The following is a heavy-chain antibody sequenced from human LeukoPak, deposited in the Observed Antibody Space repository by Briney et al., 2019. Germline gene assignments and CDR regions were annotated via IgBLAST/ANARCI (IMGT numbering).Heavy chain of an antibody. CDR3: ARDTSAYGSGTYYYYMDV. J-gene: IGHJ6*03. V-gene: IGHV3-53*01. CDR2: IYSGGST. D-gene: IGHD3-10*01. CDR1: GFTVSSNY. Sequence: PGGSLRLSCAASGFTVSSNYMSWVRQAPGKGLEWVLVIYSGGSTYYADSVKGRFTISRDNSKNTLYLQMNSLRAEDTAVYYCARDTSAYGSGTYYYYMDVWGKGTTVTVSS.